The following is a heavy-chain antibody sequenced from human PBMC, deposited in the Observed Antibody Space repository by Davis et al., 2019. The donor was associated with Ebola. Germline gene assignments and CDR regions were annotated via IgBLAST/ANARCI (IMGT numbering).Heavy chain of an antibody. J-gene: IGHJ4*02. V-gene: IGHV3-23*01. CDR2: ISASGGAT. Sequence: PGGSLRLSCAASGFLFSSYAMSWVRQAPGRGLEWVSSISASGGATFYADSVKGRIVMSRDNSNDTLYLRMNNLRAEDTAIYYCAKDLTFYYGSGDFFDYWGQGILVTVSS. D-gene: IGHD3-10*01. CDR1: GFLFSSYA. CDR3: AKDLTFYYGSGDFFDY.